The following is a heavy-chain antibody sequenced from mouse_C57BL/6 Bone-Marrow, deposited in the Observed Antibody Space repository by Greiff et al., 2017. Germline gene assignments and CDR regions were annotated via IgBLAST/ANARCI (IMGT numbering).Heavy chain of an antibody. J-gene: IGHJ1*03. V-gene: IGHV1-52*01. CDR3: AREGYYYGSSSDWYFDV. Sequence: VQLQQPGAELVRPGSSVKLSCKASGYTFTSYWMHWVKQRPIQGLEWIGNIDPSDSETHCNQKFKDKATLTVDKSSSTAYMQLSSLTSEDSAVYYCAREGYYYGSSSDWYFDVWGTGTTVTVSS. CDR1: GYTFTSYW. CDR2: IDPSDSET. D-gene: IGHD1-1*01.